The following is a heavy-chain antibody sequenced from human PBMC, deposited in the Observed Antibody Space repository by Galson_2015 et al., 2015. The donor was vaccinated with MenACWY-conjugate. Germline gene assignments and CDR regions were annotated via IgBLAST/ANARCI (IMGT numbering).Heavy chain of an antibody. CDR2: LRWYNFTI. CDR3: VKETGGSDFYMGPRAFDM. V-gene: IGHV3-9*01. D-gene: IGHD2-21*02. CDR1: DINFEDYG. J-gene: IGHJ3*02. Sequence: SLRLSCASSDINFEDYGIHWVRHAPGKGLDWVSGLRWYNFTIAYAESVKGRFTISRHNAKNSLYLQMHSLREADPASYYCVKETGGSDFYMGPRAFDMWGRGTLVIVSS.